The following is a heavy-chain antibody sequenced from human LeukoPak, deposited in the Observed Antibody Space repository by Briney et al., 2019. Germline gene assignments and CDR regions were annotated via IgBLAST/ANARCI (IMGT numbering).Heavy chain of an antibody. Sequence: ASVKVSCKASGYTFTSYGISWVRQAPGQGLEWMGWISAYNGNTNCAQKLQGRVTMTTDTSTSTAYMELRSLRSDDTAVYYCARDDCSGGSCYLNDDAFDIWGQGTMVTVSS. V-gene: IGHV1-18*01. J-gene: IGHJ3*02. CDR3: ARDDCSGGSCYLNDDAFDI. D-gene: IGHD2-15*01. CDR2: ISAYNGNT. CDR1: GYTFTSYG.